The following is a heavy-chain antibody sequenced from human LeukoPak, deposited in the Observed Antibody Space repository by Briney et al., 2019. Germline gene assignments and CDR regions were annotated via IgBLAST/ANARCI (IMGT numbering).Heavy chain of an antibody. CDR2: ITPVIETA. CDR1: GGTFLSHT. Sequence: SVKVSCKTSGGTFLSHTFSWVRQAPGHGLEWIGKITPVIETAKYAQTFQGRVSIYTDKDTTTVYMDLSGLRPDDTAEYYCARVNLRGSNYIWFDPWGQGTGVIVSS. CDR3: ARVNLRGSNYIWFDP. J-gene: IGHJ5*02. D-gene: IGHD3-10*01. V-gene: IGHV1-69*08.